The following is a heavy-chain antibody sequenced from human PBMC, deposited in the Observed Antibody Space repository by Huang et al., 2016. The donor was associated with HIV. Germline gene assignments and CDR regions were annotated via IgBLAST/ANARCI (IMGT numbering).Heavy chain of an antibody. CDR1: GVSISSSRYD. V-gene: IGHV4-39*01. D-gene: IGHD2-2*01. J-gene: IGHJ3*02. CDR3: ARHMDCSSSSCLAGGHERGPFDM. Sequence: QLQLQESGPGLVKPSETLSLTCSVSGVSISSSRYDWGWIRQPPGKGLEWIGSIYYSGRTFYNPTLKSRVTISVDTSKNQFSLRLSSVTAADTSVYYCARHMDCSSSSCLAGGHERGPFDMWGQGTMVTVSS. CDR2: IYYSGRT.